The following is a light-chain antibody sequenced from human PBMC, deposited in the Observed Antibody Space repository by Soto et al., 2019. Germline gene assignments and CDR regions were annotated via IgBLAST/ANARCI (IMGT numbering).Light chain of an antibody. CDR2: GAS. Sequence: EIVMTQSPATLSVSLGERATLSCRASQTVSNNYLAWCQQKPGQAPRVIMYGASRRATGIPDRFSGSGSGTDFTLTISRLEPEDSAVYFCQQYTGPPTTFGQGTRREIK. CDR1: QTVSNNY. V-gene: IGKV3-20*01. J-gene: IGKJ5*01. CDR3: QQYTGPPTT.